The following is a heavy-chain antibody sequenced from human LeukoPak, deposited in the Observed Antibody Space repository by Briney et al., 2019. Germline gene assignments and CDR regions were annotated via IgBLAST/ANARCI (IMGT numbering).Heavy chain of an antibody. CDR2: ISSNATSTM. D-gene: IGHD3-9*01. CDR1: GFTFIYYE. Sequence: GGSLRLSCAASGFTFIYYEMNWVRQAPGKGLVWVSYISSNATSTMYYADSVKGRFTISRDNAMNSLYLQMNSLRAEDTAIYYCARGFPVLSVWGQGTTVTVSS. V-gene: IGHV3-48*03. CDR3: ARGFPVLSV. J-gene: IGHJ6*02.